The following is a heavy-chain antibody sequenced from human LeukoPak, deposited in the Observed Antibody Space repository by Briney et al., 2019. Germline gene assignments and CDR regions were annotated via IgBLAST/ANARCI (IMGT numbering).Heavy chain of an antibody. Sequence: PGGSLRLSCGVSGFSVTTTYMTWVRQAPGKGLEWVSLIFGESMTTYADSVKGRFTISRDNSKNTVYLQMNRLRAEDTAMYLCVRDKGLGRTERFDSWGQGTLVTVST. CDR1: GFSVTTTY. CDR2: IFGESMT. J-gene: IGHJ4*02. CDR3: VRDKGLGRTERFDS. D-gene: IGHD3/OR15-3a*01. V-gene: IGHV3-53*01.